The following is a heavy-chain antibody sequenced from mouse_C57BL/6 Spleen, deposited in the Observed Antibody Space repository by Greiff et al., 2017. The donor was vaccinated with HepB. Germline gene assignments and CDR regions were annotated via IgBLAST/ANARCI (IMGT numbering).Heavy chain of an antibody. J-gene: IGHJ4*01. CDR1: GYTFTSYW. Sequence: QVQLQQSGAELAKPGASVKLSCKASGYTFTSYWMHWVKQRPGQGLEWIGYINPSSGYTKYNQKFKDKATLTADKSSSTAYMQLSSLTYEDSAVYYCARERELYYGNYRYYAMDYWGQGTSVTVSS. D-gene: IGHD2-1*01. CDR3: ARERELYYGNYRYYAMDY. V-gene: IGHV1-7*01. CDR2: INPSSGYT.